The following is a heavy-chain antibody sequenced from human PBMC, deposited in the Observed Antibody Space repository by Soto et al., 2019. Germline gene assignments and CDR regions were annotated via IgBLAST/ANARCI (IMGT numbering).Heavy chain of an antibody. CDR1: GFIFNNAL. J-gene: IGHJ4*02. V-gene: IGHV3-15*07. D-gene: IGHD3-16*01. Sequence: GGSLRLSCAASGFIFNNALMNWVRQAPGKGLEWVGRIKNKADGGTPDYAAPVKGRFSISRDASEDTLYLEMSSLKTEDTAVYYCTAPVPRSLIGHWGQGTLVTVSS. CDR2: IKNKADGGTP. CDR3: TAPVPRSLIGH.